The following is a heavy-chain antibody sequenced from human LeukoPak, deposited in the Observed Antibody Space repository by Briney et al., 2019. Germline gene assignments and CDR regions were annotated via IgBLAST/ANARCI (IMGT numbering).Heavy chain of an antibody. CDR1: GGTFISYA. V-gene: IGHV1-69*13. D-gene: IGHD2-21*01. CDR3: AREAYCGGDCYSVAYFDY. J-gene: IGHJ4*02. Sequence: EASVTVSCKASGGTFISYAISWVRQAPGQVLEWMAGIIPIFGTANYAQKFQGRVTITADESTSTAYMELSSPRSEDTAVYYCAREAYCGGDCYSVAYFDYWGQGTLATVSS. CDR2: IIPIFGTA.